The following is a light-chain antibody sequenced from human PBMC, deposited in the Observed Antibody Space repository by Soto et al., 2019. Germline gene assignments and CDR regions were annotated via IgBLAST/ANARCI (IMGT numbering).Light chain of an antibody. CDR1: QSVLYSANNKNY. CDR3: QHYYNNPLT. V-gene: IGKV4-1*01. CDR2: WAS. J-gene: IGKJ1*01. Sequence: DIVMTQSPDSLAVSLGERATINCKSSQSVLYSANNKNYLAWYQQKPGQPPKLLIHWASTRESGVPDRFSGSGSGTDFTLTISSLQAEDVAVYYCQHYYNNPLTFGQGTKVEIK.